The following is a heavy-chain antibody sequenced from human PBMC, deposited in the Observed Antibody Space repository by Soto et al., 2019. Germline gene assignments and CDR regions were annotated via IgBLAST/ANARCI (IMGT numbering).Heavy chain of an antibody. Sequence: QVQLVESGGGVVQPGRSLRLSCAASGFTFSSYGMHWVRQAPGKGLEWVAVIWYDGSNKYYADSVKGRFTISRDNSKNTLYLQMNSLRAEDTAVYYCAREVGAKVFDYWGQGTLVTVSS. CDR3: AREVGAKVFDY. V-gene: IGHV3-33*01. CDR2: IWYDGSNK. D-gene: IGHD1-26*01. CDR1: GFTFSSYG. J-gene: IGHJ4*02.